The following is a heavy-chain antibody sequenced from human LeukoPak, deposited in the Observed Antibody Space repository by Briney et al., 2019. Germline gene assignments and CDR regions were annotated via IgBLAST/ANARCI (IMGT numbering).Heavy chain of an antibody. CDR3: ARPKCGGSCYRTQPYYFDY. CDR2: IKQDGSEK. J-gene: IGHJ4*02. Sequence: PGGSLRLSCAASGFTFSSYWMSWVRQAPGKGLEWVANIKQDGSEKYYVDSMKGRFTISRDNAKNSLYLQMNSLRAEDTAVYYCARPKCGGSCYRTQPYYFDYWGQGTLVTVSS. V-gene: IGHV3-7*01. D-gene: IGHD2-15*01. CDR1: GFTFSSYW.